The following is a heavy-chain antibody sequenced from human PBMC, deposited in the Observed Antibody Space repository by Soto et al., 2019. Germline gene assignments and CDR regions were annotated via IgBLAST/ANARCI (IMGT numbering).Heavy chain of an antibody. CDR2: IYTSGST. CDR1: GGSISSYY. V-gene: IGHV4-4*07. J-gene: IGHJ4*02. Sequence: QVQLQESGPGLVKPSETLSLTCTVSGGSISSYYWSWIRQPAGKGLEWIGRIYTSGSTNYNPSLKSRVPMSVDTSKNQFSLKLSSVTAADTAVYYCARDKGYSSSWSEKYYFDYWGQGTLVTVSS. D-gene: IGHD6-13*01. CDR3: ARDKGYSSSWSEKYYFDY.